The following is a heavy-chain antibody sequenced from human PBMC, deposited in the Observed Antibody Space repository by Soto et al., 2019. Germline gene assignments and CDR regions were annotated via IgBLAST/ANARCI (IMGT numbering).Heavy chain of an antibody. Sequence: QVQLVESGGGAVQPGASLRLSCVASGFDFTYYAMHWVRQAPGKGLESVAVMSSDGSKIHHTDSVKGRFTISRDNSKKTLYLQMNSLRKEDTAVYFCANDEGVGGTLGLFDYWGQGTLVSVSS. CDR1: GFDFTYYA. CDR2: MSSDGSKI. D-gene: IGHD1-26*01. V-gene: IGHV3-30*18. J-gene: IGHJ4*02. CDR3: ANDEGVGGTLGLFDY.